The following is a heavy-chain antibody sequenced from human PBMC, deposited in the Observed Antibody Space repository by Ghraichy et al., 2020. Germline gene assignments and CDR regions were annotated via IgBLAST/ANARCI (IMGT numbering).Heavy chain of an antibody. CDR1: GGSISSSSYY. J-gene: IGHJ5*02. CDR3: ARAQEGLYDFWSGYYALGWFDP. Sequence: SQTLSLTCTVSGGSISSSSYYWGWIRQPPGKGLEWIGSIYYSGSTYYNPSLKSRVTISVDTSKNQFSLKLSSVTAADTAVYYCARAQEGLYDFWSGYYALGWFDPWGQGTLVTVSS. CDR2: IYYSGST. V-gene: IGHV4-39*07. D-gene: IGHD3-3*01.